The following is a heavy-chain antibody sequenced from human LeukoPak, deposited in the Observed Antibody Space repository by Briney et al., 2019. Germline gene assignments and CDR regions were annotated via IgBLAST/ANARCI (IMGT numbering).Heavy chain of an antibody. CDR2: IYYSGST. Sequence: SETLSLTCTVSGVSIRSYYWSWIRQPPGKGLEWIAYIYYSGSTNYNPSLKSRVTISVDTSKNQISLKLSSVTAADTAVYYCARFPRVNSIDYWGQGTLVTVSS. J-gene: IGHJ4*02. CDR1: GVSIRSYY. CDR3: ARFPRVNSIDY. D-gene: IGHD2-21*01. V-gene: IGHV4-59*08.